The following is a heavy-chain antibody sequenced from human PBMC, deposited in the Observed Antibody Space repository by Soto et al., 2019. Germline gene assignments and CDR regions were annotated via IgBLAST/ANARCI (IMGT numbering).Heavy chain of an antibody. CDR1: GGSVSSGSHY. CDR2: IYYRGST. J-gene: IGHJ4*02. V-gene: IGHV4-61*01. D-gene: IGHD6-13*01. CDR3: ARARGAATARDY. Sequence: LSLTCTVSGGSVSSGSHYWSWIRQPPGKGLEWIGYIYYRGSTNYNPSLKSRVTISADTSKNQFSLELSSVTAADTAVYYCARARGAATARDYWGQGTLVTV.